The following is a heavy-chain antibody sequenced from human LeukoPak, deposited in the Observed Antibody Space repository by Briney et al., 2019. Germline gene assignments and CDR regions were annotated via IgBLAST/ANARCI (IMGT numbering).Heavy chain of an antibody. CDR1: GGSISSGGYY. V-gene: IGHV4-31*03. D-gene: IGHD2-2*02. CDR3: ARHSSSTSCYMGCWFDP. CDR2: IYYSGST. J-gene: IGHJ5*02. Sequence: PSETLSLTCTVSGGSISSGGYYWSWIRQHPGKGLEWIGYIYYSGSTYYNPSLKSRVTISVDTSKNQFSLKLSSVTAADTAVYYCARHSSSTSCYMGCWFDPWGQGTLVTVSS.